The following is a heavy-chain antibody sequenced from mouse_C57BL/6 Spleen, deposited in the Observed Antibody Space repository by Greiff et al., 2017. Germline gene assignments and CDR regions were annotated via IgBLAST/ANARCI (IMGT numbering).Heavy chain of an antibody. Sequence: QVQLQQPGAELVKPGASVKLSCKASGYTFTSYWMHWVKQRPGRGLEWIGRIDPNSGGTKYNEKFKSKATLTVDKPSSTAYMQRSSLTSEDSAVYYCARLTVVAEDYAMDYWGQGTSVTVSS. D-gene: IGHD1-1*01. CDR3: ARLTVVAEDYAMDY. V-gene: IGHV1-72*01. CDR2: IDPNSGGT. CDR1: GYTFTSYW. J-gene: IGHJ4*01.